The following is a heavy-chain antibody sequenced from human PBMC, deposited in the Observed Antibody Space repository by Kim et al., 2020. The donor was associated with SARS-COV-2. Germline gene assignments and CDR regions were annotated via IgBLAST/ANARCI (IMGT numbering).Heavy chain of an antibody. CDR2: IIPILGIA. CDR1: GGTFSSYA. CDR3: ARGSPRRNRDGYNFNYYYGMDV. V-gene: IGHV1-69*04. Sequence: SVKVSCKASGGTFSSYAISWVRQAPGQGLEWMGRIIPILGIANYAQKFQGRVTITADKSTSTAYMELSSLRSEDTAVYYCARGSPRRNRDGYNFNYYYGMDVWGQGTTVTVSS. J-gene: IGHJ6*02. D-gene: IGHD5-12*01.